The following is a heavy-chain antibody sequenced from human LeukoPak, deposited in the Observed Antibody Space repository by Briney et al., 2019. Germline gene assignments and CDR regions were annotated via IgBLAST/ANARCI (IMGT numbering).Heavy chain of an antibody. V-gene: IGHV3-30*18. J-gene: IGHJ4*02. D-gene: IGHD4-11*01. CDR3: AKPVYDTDSGNYGIDY. CDR2: MSYDGRHI. Sequence: GGSLRLSCAASRFTLSAYGMHWVRQAPGKGLEWVAVMSYDGRHIYYADSVKGRFTISRDSSKNTLFLHMNSLRIEDTAVYYCAKPVYDTDSGNYGIDYWGQGTLVTVSS. CDR1: RFTLSAYG.